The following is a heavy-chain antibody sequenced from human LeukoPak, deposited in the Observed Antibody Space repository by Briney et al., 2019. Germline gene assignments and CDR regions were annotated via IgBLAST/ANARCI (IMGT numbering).Heavy chain of an antibody. V-gene: IGHV1-18*01. Sequence: ASVTVSCKASGYTFTSYPISWVRQAPGQGPEWMGWITTYNGNTNYAQKLQGRVTMTTDTSTSTAYMDLRGLRSDDTAVYYCARGYDYGDYVGDFDYWGQGTLVTVSS. J-gene: IGHJ4*02. CDR2: ITTYNGNT. CDR3: ARGYDYGDYVGDFDY. CDR1: GYTFTSYP. D-gene: IGHD4-17*01.